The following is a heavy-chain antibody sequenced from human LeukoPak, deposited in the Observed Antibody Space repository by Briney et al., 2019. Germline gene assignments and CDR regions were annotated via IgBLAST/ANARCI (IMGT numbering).Heavy chain of an antibody. CDR3: TRETVVVATASLGY. J-gene: IGHJ4*02. V-gene: IGHV3-74*01. Sequence: GRSLRLSCAASGFTFDDYAMHWVRQAPGKGLVWVSRINSDGSTINYADSVKGRFTISRDNAKNTLYLQMDSLRAEDTAVYYCTRETVVVATASLGYWGLGTLVTVSS. CDR1: GFTFDDYA. D-gene: IGHD2-2*01. CDR2: INSDGSTI.